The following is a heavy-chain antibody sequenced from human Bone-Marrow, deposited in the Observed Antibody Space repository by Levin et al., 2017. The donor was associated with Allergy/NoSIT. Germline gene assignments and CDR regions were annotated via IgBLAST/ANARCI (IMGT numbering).Heavy chain of an antibody. D-gene: IGHD3-9*01. Sequence: GGSLRLSCKASGGTFSTYCFSWLRQAPGLGLEYMGGIIPVFKTKKYAQKFQGRLPLSADESTSTAYWELNSLTSEDTAVYFCARDDRIRILTGSPRDSFDVWGQGTMVTVSS. CDR3: ARDDRIRILTGSPRDSFDV. CDR2: IIPVFKTK. V-gene: IGHV1-69*01. J-gene: IGHJ3*01. CDR1: GGTFSTYC.